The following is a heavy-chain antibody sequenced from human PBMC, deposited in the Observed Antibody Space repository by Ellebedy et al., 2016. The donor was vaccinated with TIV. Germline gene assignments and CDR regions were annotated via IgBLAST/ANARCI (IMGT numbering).Heavy chain of an antibody. CDR1: GGSFSGNY. CDR2: INHSGGT. CDR3: ARSKYSGSYFNWFDP. D-gene: IGHD1-26*01. J-gene: IGHJ5*02. Sequence: GSLRLSCAVYGGSFSGNYWDWIRQSPGKGLEWIGEINHSGGTNYNPSLKSRVSISVDTSKNQFSLRLSSVTAADTAVYYCARSKYSGSYFNWFDPWGQGTPVTVSS. V-gene: IGHV4-34*01.